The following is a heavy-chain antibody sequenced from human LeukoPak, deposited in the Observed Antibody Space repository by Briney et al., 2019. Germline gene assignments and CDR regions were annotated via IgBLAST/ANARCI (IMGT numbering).Heavy chain of an antibody. CDR1: GFTFSSYA. Sequence: GGSLRLSCSASGFTFSSYAMHWVRQAPGKGLEYVSAISSNGGSTYYADSVKGRFTISRDNSKNTLYLQMSSLRAEDTAEYYCFKDLCGDYFPYYYGMDVWGQGTTVTVSS. D-gene: IGHD4-17*01. J-gene: IGHJ6*02. CDR3: FKDLCGDYFPYYYGMDV. CDR2: ISSNGGST. V-gene: IGHV3-64D*06.